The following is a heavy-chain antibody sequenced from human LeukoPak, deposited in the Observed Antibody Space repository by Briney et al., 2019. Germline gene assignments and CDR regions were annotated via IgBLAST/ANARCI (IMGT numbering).Heavy chain of an antibody. V-gene: IGHV3-30*04. CDR2: ISYDGSNK. Sequence: PGGSLRLSCDASGFIFSTYAMHWVRQAPGKGLEWVAVISYDGSNKYYADSVKGRFTISRDNSKNTLYLQMNSLRAEDTAVYYCARGGYSANEAFDYWGQGTLVTVSS. CDR1: GFIFSTYA. D-gene: IGHD5-12*01. CDR3: ARGGYSANEAFDY. J-gene: IGHJ4*02.